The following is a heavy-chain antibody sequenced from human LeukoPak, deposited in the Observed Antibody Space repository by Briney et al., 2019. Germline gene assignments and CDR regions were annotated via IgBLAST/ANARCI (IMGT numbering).Heavy chain of an antibody. Sequence: GGSLRLSCAASGFTVSSNYMSWVRQAPGKGLEWVSVIYSGGSTYYADSAKGRFTISRDNSKNTLYLQMNSLRAEDTAVYYCARDLWFGDVKWFDPWGQGTLVTVSS. J-gene: IGHJ5*02. V-gene: IGHV3-66*01. CDR2: IYSGGST. CDR3: ARDLWFGDVKWFDP. D-gene: IGHD3-10*01. CDR1: GFTVSSNY.